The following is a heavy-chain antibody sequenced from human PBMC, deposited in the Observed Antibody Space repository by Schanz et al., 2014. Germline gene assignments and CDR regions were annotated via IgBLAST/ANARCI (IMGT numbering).Heavy chain of an antibody. D-gene: IGHD5-12*01. CDR2: IYYNGTNK. CDR1: GFNFSNYD. J-gene: IGHJ6*02. CDR3: AKELNRRGGQTNFYYYYGMDV. V-gene: IGHV3-30*18. Sequence: QVQLVESGGGVVQPGRSLRLSCAASGFNFSNYDIHWVRQDPGKGLEWVALIYYNGTNKYYADSVKGRFTISRDNSQNTLYLQMNTLRTEDTAVYYCAKELNRRGGQTNFYYYYGMDVWGQGTTVTVSS.